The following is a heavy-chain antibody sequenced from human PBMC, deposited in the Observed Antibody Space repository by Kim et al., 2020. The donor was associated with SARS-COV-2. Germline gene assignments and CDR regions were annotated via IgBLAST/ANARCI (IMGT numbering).Heavy chain of an antibody. Sequence: GGSLRLSCAASGFTFSSYAMSWVRQAPGKGLEWVSAISGSGGSTYYADSVKGRFTISRDNSKNTLYLQMNSLRAEDTAVYYCAKDGSSVVVPAAIPGDYGGQGTLVTVSS. J-gene: IGHJ4*02. D-gene: IGHD2-2*01. CDR1: GFTFSSYA. V-gene: IGHV3-23*01. CDR3: AKDGSSVVVPAAIPGDY. CDR2: ISGSGGST.